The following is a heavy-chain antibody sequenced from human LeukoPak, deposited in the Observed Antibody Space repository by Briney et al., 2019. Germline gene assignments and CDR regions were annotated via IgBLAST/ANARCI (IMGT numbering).Heavy chain of an antibody. CDR1: GFTVSNSY. CDR3: ARTYSGSYSRYFDY. J-gene: IGHJ4*02. Sequence: GCALRLSCAPSGFTVSNSYMLWVGPAPGRGLEGVSFLYRGDRTYYPDSVQGRFTISRDNSRNTLYLQMNSLRAEDTAVYYCARTYSGSYSRYFDYWGQGTLVTVSS. D-gene: IGHD1-26*01. V-gene: IGHV3-53*01. CDR2: LYRGDRT.